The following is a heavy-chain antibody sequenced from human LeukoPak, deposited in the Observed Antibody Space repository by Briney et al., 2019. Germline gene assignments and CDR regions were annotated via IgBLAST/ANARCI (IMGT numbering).Heavy chain of an antibody. D-gene: IGHD5-24*01. J-gene: IGHJ4*02. Sequence: GGSLRLSCAASGFTFSDYYMSWIRQAPGKGLEWVSYISSSGSIIYYADSVKGRFTISRDNAKNSLHLQINNLRAEDTAVYYCARGDNYKASDYWGQGTLVTVSS. CDR2: ISSSGSII. CDR3: ARGDNYKASDY. V-gene: IGHV3-11*04. CDR1: GFTFSDYY.